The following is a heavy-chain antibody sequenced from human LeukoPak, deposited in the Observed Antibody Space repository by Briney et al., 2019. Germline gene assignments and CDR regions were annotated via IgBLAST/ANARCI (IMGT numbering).Heavy chain of an antibody. CDR3: AVLGSRSGFDY. Sequence: PGGSLRLSCVASGFTFRSYELNWVRQAPGKGVEWVLLISSSGSTIDYADSVKGRFTISRHNAKNSLYLQMNSLRAEDTAIYYCAVLGSRSGFDYWGQGTLVTVSS. CDR2: ISSSGSTI. J-gene: IGHJ4*02. V-gene: IGHV3-48*03. D-gene: IGHD2-8*01. CDR1: GFTFRSYE.